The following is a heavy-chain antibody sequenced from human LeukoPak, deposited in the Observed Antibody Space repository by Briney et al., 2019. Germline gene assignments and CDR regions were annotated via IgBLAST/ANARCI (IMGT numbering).Heavy chain of an antibody. J-gene: IGHJ4*02. CDR2: INHSGIT. Sequence: WESLSLTCAVYGWAFSGYCLSWIRQPPGKGLEWIRAINHSGITNYNPSLKSGVTISVDTSKNQFSLKLSSVTAADTAVYYCARVGVRGVIKVFDYWGQGTLVTVSS. CDR1: GWAFSGYC. D-gene: IGHD3-10*01. CDR3: ARVGVRGVIKVFDY. V-gene: IGHV4-34*01.